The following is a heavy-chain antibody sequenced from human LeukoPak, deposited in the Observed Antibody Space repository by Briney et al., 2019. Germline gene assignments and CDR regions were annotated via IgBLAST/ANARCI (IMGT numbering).Heavy chain of an antibody. CDR3: ARMAYSYGYWENWFDP. CDR2: IYTSGST. V-gene: IGHV4-4*07. J-gene: IGHJ5*02. Sequence: SETLSLTCTVAGGSISSYYWSWIRQPAGRGLEWIGRIYTSGSTNYNPSLKSRVTMSVDTSNNQFSLKLSSVTAADTAVYYCARMAYSYGYWENWFDPWGQGTLVTVSS. D-gene: IGHD5-18*01. CDR1: GGSISSYY.